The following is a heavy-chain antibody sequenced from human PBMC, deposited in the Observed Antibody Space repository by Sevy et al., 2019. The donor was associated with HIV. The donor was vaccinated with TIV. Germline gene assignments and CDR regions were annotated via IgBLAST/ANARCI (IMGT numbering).Heavy chain of an antibody. Sequence: GGSLRLSCAASGFTFDNYVMHWVRQAPGKGLEWVSGISWNSGSIDYADSVKGRFTISRDNAKNSLYLQMNSMRAEDTALYYCAKPFRDSRGYGGFDIWGQGTMVTVSS. J-gene: IGHJ3*02. CDR1: GFTFDNYV. V-gene: IGHV3-9*01. D-gene: IGHD5-12*01. CDR3: AKPFRDSRGYGGFDI. CDR2: ISWNSGSI.